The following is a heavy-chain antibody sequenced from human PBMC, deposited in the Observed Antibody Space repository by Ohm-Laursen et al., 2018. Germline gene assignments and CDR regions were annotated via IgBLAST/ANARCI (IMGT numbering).Heavy chain of an antibody. Sequence: SLSLSCTAPGFTFCSYGMHWVRQAPGKGLEWVAVISNDENYKNYADSVRGRFTISRDNSENTLYLQMNSLRAEDTAVYYCAKAHLKNLDYWGQGTLVTVSS. J-gene: IGHJ4*02. D-gene: IGHD1-14*01. V-gene: IGHV3-30*18. CDR2: ISNDENYK. CDR3: AKAHLKNLDY. CDR1: GFTFCSYG.